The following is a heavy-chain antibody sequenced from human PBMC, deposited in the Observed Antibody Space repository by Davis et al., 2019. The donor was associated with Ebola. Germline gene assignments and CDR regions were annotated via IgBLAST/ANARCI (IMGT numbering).Heavy chain of an antibody. CDR2: ITTSGANT. D-gene: IGHD1-1*01. J-gene: IGHJ4*02. V-gene: IGHV3-23*01. CDR1: GFTFTRYA. Sequence: GESLKISCAASGFTFTRYAMSWFRQAPGKGLEWVSSITTSGANTYYADSVKGRFTISRDNSKNTLHLQMNSLRAEDTALYYCAKNWDYWGQGTLVTVSS. CDR3: AKNWDY.